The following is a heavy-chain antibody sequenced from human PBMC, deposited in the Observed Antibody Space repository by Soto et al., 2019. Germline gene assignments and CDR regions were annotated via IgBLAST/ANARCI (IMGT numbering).Heavy chain of an antibody. V-gene: IGHV3-23*01. CDR1: GFTFSSYA. CDR2: ISVSGGST. CDR3: AKGNLPGAYYYYGMDV. D-gene: IGHD7-27*01. J-gene: IGHJ6*02. Sequence: GGSRRLSCAASGFTFSSYAMSWVRQAPGKGLEWVSAISVSGGSTYYADSVKGRFTISRDNSKNTLYLQMNSLRAEDTAVYYCAKGNLPGAYYYYGMDVWGQGTTVTVSS.